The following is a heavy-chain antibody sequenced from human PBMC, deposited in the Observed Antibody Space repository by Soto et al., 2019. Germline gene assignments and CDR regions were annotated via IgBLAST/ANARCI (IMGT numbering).Heavy chain of an antibody. CDR2: ISFDGNIK. V-gene: IGHV3-30-3*01. CDR3: AADAENNYSGFGSYVGMNI. J-gene: IGHJ6*02. CDR1: GFVFKKYA. D-gene: IGHD2-2*03. Sequence: GGSLRLSCAASGFVFKKYAVNWVRLTPDKGLEWVAIISFDGNIKYYSDSVKGRFIITRDDYKRTLSLEMNSQRRGDAGVYYWAADAENNYSGFGSYVGMNIWGQGTPVTVYS.